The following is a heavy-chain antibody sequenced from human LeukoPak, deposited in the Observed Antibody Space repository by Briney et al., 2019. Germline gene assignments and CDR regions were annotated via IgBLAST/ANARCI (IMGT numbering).Heavy chain of an antibody. Sequence: GGSLRLSCAASGFTFSSYGMHWVRQAPGKGLDGGAVISYDGSNKNYADSVKGRFTISRDNSKNTLYLQMNSLRAEDTAVYYCAKEAAGKGRAEYFQHWGQGTLVTVSS. CDR2: ISYDGSNK. CDR1: GFTFSSYG. V-gene: IGHV3-30*18. J-gene: IGHJ1*01. D-gene: IGHD6-13*01. CDR3: AKEAAGKGRAEYFQH.